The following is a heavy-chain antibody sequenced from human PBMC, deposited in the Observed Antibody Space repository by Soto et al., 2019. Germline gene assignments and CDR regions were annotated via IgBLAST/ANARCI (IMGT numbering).Heavy chain of an antibody. CDR1: GGSISSGGYY. CDR2: IYYSGST. J-gene: IGHJ4*02. CDR3: ARLEGSGSYYHRHFDY. D-gene: IGHD3-10*01. V-gene: IGHV4-61*08. Sequence: SETLSLTCNVSGGSISSGGYYWSWIRQHPGKGLEWIGYIYYSGSTNYNPSLKSRVTISVDTSKNQFSLKVSSVTAADTAVYYCARLEGSGSYYHRHFDYWGQGTLVTVSS.